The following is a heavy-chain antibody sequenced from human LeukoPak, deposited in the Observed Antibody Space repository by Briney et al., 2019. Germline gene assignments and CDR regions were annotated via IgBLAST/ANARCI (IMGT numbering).Heavy chain of an antibody. V-gene: IGHV5-51*01. CDR2: IYPGDSDA. J-gene: IGHJ6*02. CDR1: GYSFTSYW. CDR3: ARLRFFSGYETDGMDV. D-gene: IGHD5-12*01. Sequence: GESLKISCKGSGYSFTSYWIGWVRQMPGKGLEWMGIIYPGDSDARYSPSFQGQVTISADKSISTAYLQWSSLKASDTAMYYCARLRFFSGYETDGMDVWGQGTTVTVSS.